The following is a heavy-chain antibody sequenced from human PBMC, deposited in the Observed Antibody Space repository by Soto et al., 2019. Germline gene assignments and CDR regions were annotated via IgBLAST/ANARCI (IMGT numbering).Heavy chain of an antibody. V-gene: IGHV3-53*01. D-gene: IGHD6-13*01. CDR2: IYSGGST. Sequence: VGSLRLSCAASGFPVISNYMSWVRKAPGKGLEWVSVIYSGGSTYYADSVKGRFTISRDNSKNTLYLQMNSLRAEDTAVYYCAIIAAAGTSEVFHYGMDVWGQGTTVTVSS. CDR1: GFPVISNY. J-gene: IGHJ6*02. CDR3: AIIAAAGTSEVFHYGMDV.